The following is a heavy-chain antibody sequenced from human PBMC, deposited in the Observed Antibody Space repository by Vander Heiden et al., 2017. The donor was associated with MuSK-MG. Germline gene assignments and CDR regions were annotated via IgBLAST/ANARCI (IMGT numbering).Heavy chain of an antibody. D-gene: IGHD5-18*01. CDR1: GFTFSDYY. CDR3: ARDRSYGYPEGWFDP. CDR2: ISSSGSTI. J-gene: IGHJ5*02. Sequence: QVQLVESGGGLVKPGGSLRLSCAASGFTFSDYYMSWIRQDPGKGLEWVSYISSSGSTIYYADSGKGRFTISRDNAKNSLYLQMNRLRAEDTAVYYCARDRSYGYPEGWFDPWGQGTLVTVSS. V-gene: IGHV3-11*04.